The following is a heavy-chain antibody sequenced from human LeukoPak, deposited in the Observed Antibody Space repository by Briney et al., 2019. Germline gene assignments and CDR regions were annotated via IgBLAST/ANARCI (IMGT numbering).Heavy chain of an antibody. CDR2: FDPEDGET. CDR3: ATSIRAAITMIVVVSGAFDI. CDR1: GYTLTELS. J-gene: IGHJ3*02. D-gene: IGHD3-22*01. V-gene: IGHV1-24*01. Sequence: ASVKVSCKVSGYTLTELSMHWVRQAPGKGLEWMGGFDPEDGETIYAQKFQGRVTMTEDTSTDTAYMELSSLRSEDTAAYYCATSIRAAITMIVVVSGAFDIWGQGTMVTVSS.